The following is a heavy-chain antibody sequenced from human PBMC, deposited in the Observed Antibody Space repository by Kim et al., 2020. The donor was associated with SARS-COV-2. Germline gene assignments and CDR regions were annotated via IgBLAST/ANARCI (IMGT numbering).Heavy chain of an antibody. Sequence: DSVGGRFPVSRDNSKNELYMQMNGLRAEDTAVYYCAKVFWATPGPVGPFDSWGQGTLVTVSP. D-gene: IGHD2-15*01. CDR3: AKVFWATPGPVGPFDS. V-gene: IGHV3-23*01. J-gene: IGHJ4*02.